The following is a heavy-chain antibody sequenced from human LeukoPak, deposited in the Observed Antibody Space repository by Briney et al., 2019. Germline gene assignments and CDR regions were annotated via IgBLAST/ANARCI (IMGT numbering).Heavy chain of an antibody. CDR3: VSSSTPATYFDY. D-gene: IGHD6-6*01. V-gene: IGHV1-46*01. CDR2: INPSGGRT. Sequence: SVKVSCKASGYTFTSYYMHWVRQAPGQRLEWMGIINPSGGRTSYAQKIKGRVTMTRDTSTSTVYMELSSLRSEDTAVYYCVSSSTPATYFDYWGQGTLVTVSS. CDR1: GYTFTSYY. J-gene: IGHJ4*02.